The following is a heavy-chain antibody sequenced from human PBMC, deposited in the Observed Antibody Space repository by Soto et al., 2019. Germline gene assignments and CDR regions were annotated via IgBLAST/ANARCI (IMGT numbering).Heavy chain of an antibody. CDR2: VIPILGMA. J-gene: IGHJ4*02. CDR3: ATNYGSGSTHFDY. V-gene: IGHV1-69*02. Sequence: QVQLVQSGAEVKKPGSSVKVSCTASEGTFNSYTISWVRQAPGQGLEWMGRVIPILGMANFAQKFQGRVMITADKSTSTAYMVLSSLRSYDTAVYYCATNYGSGSTHFDYWGQGTLVTVSS. CDR1: EGTFNSYT. D-gene: IGHD3-10*01.